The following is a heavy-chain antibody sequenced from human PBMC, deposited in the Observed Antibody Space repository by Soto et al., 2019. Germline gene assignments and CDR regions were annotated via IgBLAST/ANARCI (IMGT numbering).Heavy chain of an antibody. D-gene: IGHD2-15*01. CDR3: ARGVVVARYSYYGMDV. J-gene: IGHJ6*02. CDR1: RFTFSSYG. CDR2: IWYDGINK. Sequence: PGGSLRLSCAASRFTFSSYGMHWVRQAPGKGLEWVAVIWYDGINKYYADSVKGRFTIPRDNSKNTLYLQMNSLRAEDTAVYYCARGVVVARYSYYGMDVWGQGTTVTVSS. V-gene: IGHV3-33*01.